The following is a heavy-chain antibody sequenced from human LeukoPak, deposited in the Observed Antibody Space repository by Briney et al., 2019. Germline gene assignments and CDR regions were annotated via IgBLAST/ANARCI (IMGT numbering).Heavy chain of an antibody. Sequence: GGSLRLSCAASGFTFSSYDMSWVRQAPGKGLEWVSAISRSGGSTYYADSVKGRFTISRDNSKNTLYLQMNSLRAEDTAVYYCAKTFVEYYYDSIKSYYFDYWGQGTLVTVSS. CDR2: ISRSGGST. V-gene: IGHV3-23*01. CDR1: GFTFSSYD. CDR3: AKTFVEYYYDSIKSYYFDY. J-gene: IGHJ4*02. D-gene: IGHD3-22*01.